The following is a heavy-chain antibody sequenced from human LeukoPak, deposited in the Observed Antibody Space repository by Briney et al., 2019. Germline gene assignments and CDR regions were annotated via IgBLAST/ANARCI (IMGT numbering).Heavy chain of an antibody. CDR2: INAGNGNT. D-gene: IGHD5-12*01. CDR1: GYIFTSYA. J-gene: IGHJ4*02. CDR3: ARENSGYDYSFDY. Sequence: ASVKVSCKASGYIFTSYAMHWVRQAPGQRLEWMGWINAGNGNTKYSQKFQGRVTFSRDTSASTAYMEVSSLRSEDTAVFYCARENSGYDYSFDYWGQGTLVTVSS. V-gene: IGHV1-3*01.